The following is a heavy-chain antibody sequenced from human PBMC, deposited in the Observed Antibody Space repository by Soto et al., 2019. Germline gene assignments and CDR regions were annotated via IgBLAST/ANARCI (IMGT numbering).Heavy chain of an antibody. CDR3: ARVTTPPYYYYYGMDV. Sequence: QVQLVESGGGWVKPGGSLRLSCAASGFTFSDYYMSWIRQAPGKGLEWVSYISSSSSYTNYADSVKGRFTISRDNAKNSLYLQMNSLRAEDTAVYYCARVTTPPYYYYYGMDVWGQGTTVTVSS. V-gene: IGHV3-11*05. D-gene: IGHD4-17*01. CDR2: ISSSSSYT. CDR1: GFTFSDYY. J-gene: IGHJ6*02.